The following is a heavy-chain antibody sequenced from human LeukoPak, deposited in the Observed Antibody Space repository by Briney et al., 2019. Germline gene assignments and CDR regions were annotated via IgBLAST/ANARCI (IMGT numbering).Heavy chain of an antibody. CDR1: GYTFTGYY. Sequence: ASVKVSCKASGYTFTGYYMHWVRQAPGQGLEWMGWINPNSGGTNYAQKFQGRVTMTRDTSISTAYMELSRLRSDDTAVYYCARDRTTMVRGVSYWGQGTLVTVSS. D-gene: IGHD3-10*01. J-gene: IGHJ4*02. CDR2: INPNSGGT. CDR3: ARDRTTMVRGVSY. V-gene: IGHV1-2*02.